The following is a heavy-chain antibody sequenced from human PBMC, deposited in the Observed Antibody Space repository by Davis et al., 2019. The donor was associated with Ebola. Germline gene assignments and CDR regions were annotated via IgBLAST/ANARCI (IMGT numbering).Heavy chain of an antibody. V-gene: IGHV3-21*01. J-gene: IGHJ3*02. CDR3: ARDFRWQQLVLNAFDI. CDR2: ISSSSSYI. D-gene: IGHD6-13*01. CDR1: GFIFSSYT. Sequence: GGSLRLSCAASGFIFSSYTMNWVRQAPGKGLEWVSSISSSSSYIYYADSVKGRFTISRDNAKNSLYLQMNSLRAEDTAVYYCARDFRWQQLVLNAFDIWGQGTMVTVSS.